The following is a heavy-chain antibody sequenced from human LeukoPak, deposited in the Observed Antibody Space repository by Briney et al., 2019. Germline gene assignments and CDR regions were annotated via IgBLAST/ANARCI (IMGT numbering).Heavy chain of an antibody. D-gene: IGHD6-19*01. V-gene: IGHV3-23*01. J-gene: IGHJ3*02. CDR3: AKVKGGLAAAFDI. CDR2: ISGSGGST. Sequence: GGSLRLSCAASGFTFNTYAMSWVRQAPGKGLEWVSGISGSGGSTYYADSVKGRFTISRDNSKNTLYLQMNSLGAEDTAVYNCAKVKGGLAAAFDIWGQGTMVTVSS. CDR1: GFTFNTYA.